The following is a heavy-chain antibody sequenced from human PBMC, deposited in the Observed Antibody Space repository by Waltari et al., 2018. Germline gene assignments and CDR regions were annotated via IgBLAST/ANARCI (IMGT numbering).Heavy chain of an antibody. J-gene: IGHJ3*02. V-gene: IGHV3-48*04. CDR2: INGPSTAI. CDR1: GFTFSSYT. CDR3: ASPAGKLGTFDK. D-gene: IGHD3-16*01. Sequence: EVQLVESGGGLVQPGGSLRLSCEASGFTFSSYTMNWVRQGPGKGLEWVSYINGPSTAIYYTASVKGRFTISRDNTKNSLYLQMNSLRAEDTAVYYCASPAGKLGTFDKWGQGTMVTVSS.